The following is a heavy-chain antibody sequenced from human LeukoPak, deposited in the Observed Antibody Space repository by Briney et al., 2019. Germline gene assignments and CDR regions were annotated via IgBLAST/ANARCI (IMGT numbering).Heavy chain of an antibody. J-gene: IGHJ5*02. CDR3: ARGGGCSGGSCARRSNWFDP. Sequence: ASVKVSCKGSGYTFTNYDINWVRQATGQGLEWMGWMNPNSGGTNYAQKFQGWVTMTRDTSISTAYMELSRLRSDDTAVYYCARGGGCSGGSCARRSNWFDPWGQGTLVTVSS. V-gene: IGHV1-2*04. CDR2: MNPNSGGT. CDR1: GYTFTNYD. D-gene: IGHD2-15*01.